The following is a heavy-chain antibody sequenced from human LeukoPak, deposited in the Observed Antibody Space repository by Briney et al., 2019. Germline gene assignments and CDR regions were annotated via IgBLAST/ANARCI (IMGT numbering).Heavy chain of an antibody. CDR2: INPSSGDT. V-gene: IGHV1-2*02. CDR1: GYTFTGDQ. D-gene: IGHD2/OR15-2a*01. Sequence: ASVKVSCKASGYTFTGDQIYWLRQAPGQGLERAGWINPSSGDTLYEEKFQGRVTMTRDKSISSAYMELSTLRSDDTAVYYCAGKSAGFLTARGPGTLVTVSS. CDR3: AGKSAGFLTA. J-gene: IGHJ4*02.